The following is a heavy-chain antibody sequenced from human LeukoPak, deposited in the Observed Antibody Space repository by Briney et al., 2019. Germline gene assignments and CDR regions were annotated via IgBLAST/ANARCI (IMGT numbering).Heavy chain of an antibody. CDR1: GFTFSSYA. CDR3: AKGSYDFGYYYYYGMDV. CDR2: ISYDGSNK. V-gene: IGHV3-30-3*01. D-gene: IGHD3-3*01. Sequence: GGSLRLSCAASGFTFSSYAMHWVRQAPGKGLEWVAVISYDGSNKYYADSVKGRLTISRDNSTNTLYLQMNSLRAEDTAVYYCAKGSYDFGYYYYYGMDVWGQGTTVTVSS. J-gene: IGHJ6*02.